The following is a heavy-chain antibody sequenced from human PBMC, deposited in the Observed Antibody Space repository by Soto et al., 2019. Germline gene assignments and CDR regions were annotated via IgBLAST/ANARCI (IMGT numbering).Heavy chain of an antibody. CDR3: ASPQQWLGQRGDFDY. D-gene: IGHD6-19*01. Sequence: EVQLVESGGGLVQPGGSLRLSCAASGFTFSSYWMSWVRQAPGKGLEWVANIRQDGSDKYYVDSVKGRFTIFRDNSKNSLYLQMNSLRVEDTAVYYCASPQQWLGQRGDFDYWGQGTLVTVSS. CDR2: IRQDGSDK. V-gene: IGHV3-7*05. CDR1: GFTFSSYW. J-gene: IGHJ4*02.